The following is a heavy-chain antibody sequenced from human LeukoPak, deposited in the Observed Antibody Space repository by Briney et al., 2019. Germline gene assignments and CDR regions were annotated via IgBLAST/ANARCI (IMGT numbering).Heavy chain of an antibody. CDR1: GFTVRSYG. CDR2: IRYDGSNK. D-gene: IGHD5-12*01. CDR3: AKGGGYEAQYYYYYLDV. J-gene: IGHJ6*03. V-gene: IGHV3-30*02. Sequence: GGSLRLSCAASGFTVRSYGMHWVRQAPGKGLEWVAFIRYDGSNKYYADSVKGRFTISRDNSKNTLYLQMKSLRAEDTAVYYCAKGGGYEAQYYYYYLDVWGKGTTVTISS.